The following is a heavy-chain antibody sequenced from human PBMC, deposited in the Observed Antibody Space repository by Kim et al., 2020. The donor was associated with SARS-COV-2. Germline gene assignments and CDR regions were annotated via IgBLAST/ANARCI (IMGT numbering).Heavy chain of an antibody. V-gene: IGHV1-3*01. CDR1: GYTFTSYA. CDR3: ARGGVYGGNKGTDY. CDR2: INVCNGDK. Sequence: ASVKVSCKASGYTFTSYAMHWVRQELGQRLEGMGRINVCNGDKKYLQKFQGRVTITRDTSASTAYMELSSLRSEDTAVYYCARGGVYGGNKGTDYWGQGTLVTVSS. J-gene: IGHJ4*02. D-gene: IGHD4-17*01.